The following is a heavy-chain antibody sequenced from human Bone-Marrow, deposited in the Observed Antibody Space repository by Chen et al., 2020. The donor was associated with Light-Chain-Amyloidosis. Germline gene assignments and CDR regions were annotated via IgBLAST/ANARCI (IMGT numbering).Heavy chain of an antibody. CDR3: VRDTRGSSGSN. CDR1: GFAFSSYW. V-gene: IGHV3-7*03. D-gene: IGHD6-19*01. Sequence: EVQLVESGGGLVQPGWSLRLSCAASGFAFSSYWMMWVRQAPGKGPEWLANISKDRTMGYYVDSVEGRFTISRDNARNFLYLQMNSLRVEDTAVYYCVRDTRGSSGSNWGQGALVTVSS. J-gene: IGHJ4*02. CDR2: ISKDRTMG.